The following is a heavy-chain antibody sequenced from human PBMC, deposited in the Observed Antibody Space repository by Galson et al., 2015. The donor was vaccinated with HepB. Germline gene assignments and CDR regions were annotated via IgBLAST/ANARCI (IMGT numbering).Heavy chain of an antibody. D-gene: IGHD6-19*01. V-gene: IGHV3-30*18. CDR3: AKGLEAGPGDY. J-gene: IGHJ4*02. CDR1: GFTFSSYG. CDR2: ISYDGSNK. Sequence: SLRLSCAASGFTFSSYGMHWVRQAPGKGLEWVAVISYDGSNKYYADSVKGRFTISRDNSKNTLYLQMNSLRAEDTAVYYCAKGLEAGPGDYWGQGTLVTVSS.